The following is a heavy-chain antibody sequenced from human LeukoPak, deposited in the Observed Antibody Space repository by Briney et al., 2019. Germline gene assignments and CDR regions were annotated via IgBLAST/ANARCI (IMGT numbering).Heavy chain of an antibody. CDR3: ARYTSGWYYFDY. D-gene: IGHD6-19*01. J-gene: IGHJ4*02. CDR2: IYSGGTT. CDR1: GFTVSSNY. Sequence: GGSLRLSCAASGFTVSSNYMSWVRQAPGKGLEWVSVIYSGGTTNYADSVEGRFTISRDNSKNTLYLQMNSLRAEDTAVYYCARYTSGWYYFDYWGQGTLVTVSS. V-gene: IGHV3-53*01.